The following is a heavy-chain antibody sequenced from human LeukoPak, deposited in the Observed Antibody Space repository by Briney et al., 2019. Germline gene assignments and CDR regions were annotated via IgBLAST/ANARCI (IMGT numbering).Heavy chain of an antibody. CDR3: AKGKAAGLLDWFDP. V-gene: IGHV3-30*18. CDR1: GFTFSSYG. D-gene: IGHD6-19*01. Sequence: GGSLRLSCAASGFTFSSYGMRWVRQAPGKGLEWVAVISYDGSNKYYADSVKGRFTISRDNSKNTLYLQMNSLRAEDTAVYYCAKGKAAGLLDWFDPWGPGTLVTVSS. J-gene: IGHJ5*02. CDR2: ISYDGSNK.